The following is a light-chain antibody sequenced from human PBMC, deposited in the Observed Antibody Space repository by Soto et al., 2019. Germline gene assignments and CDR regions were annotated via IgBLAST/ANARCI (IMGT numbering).Light chain of an antibody. CDR1: ESLSSHS. J-gene: IGKJ1*01. Sequence: LTQAPSTLNMNRAEEPPLCSKISESLSSHSLAWYHQKPGQAPSLLISGISRRAAGVADRFSGGGSRTELTRISARLEAEDVGRENSRHGGGTTRSFGQGTKVDIK. V-gene: IGKV3-20*01. CDR3: RHGGGTTRS. CDR2: GIS.